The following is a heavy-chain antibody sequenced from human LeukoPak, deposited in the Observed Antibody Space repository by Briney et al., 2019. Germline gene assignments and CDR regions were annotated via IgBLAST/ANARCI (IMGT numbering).Heavy chain of an antibody. CDR1: GFTFSSYG. CDR2: IWYDGSNK. CDR3: ARGNYYDSSGYPAGY. V-gene: IGHV3-33*01. D-gene: IGHD3-22*01. J-gene: IGHJ4*02. Sequence: GGCLRLSCAASGFTFSSYGMHWVRQAPGKGLEWVAVIWYDGSNKYYADSVKGRFTISRDNSKNTLYLQMNSLRAEDTAVYYCARGNYYDSSGYPAGYWGQGTLVTVSS.